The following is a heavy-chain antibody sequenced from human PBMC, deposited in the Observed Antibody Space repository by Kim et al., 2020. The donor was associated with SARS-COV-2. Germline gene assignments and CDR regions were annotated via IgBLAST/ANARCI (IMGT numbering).Heavy chain of an antibody. V-gene: IGHV1-46*01. Sequence: ASVKVSCKASGYTFTSYYMHWVRQAPGQGLEWMGIINPSGGSTSYAQKFQGRVTMTRDTSTSTVYMELSSLRSEDTAVYYCARESTRITMVRGVMVYWGQGTLVTVSS. CDR1: GYTFTSYY. D-gene: IGHD3-10*01. J-gene: IGHJ4*02. CDR3: ARESTRITMVRGVMVY. CDR2: INPSGGST.